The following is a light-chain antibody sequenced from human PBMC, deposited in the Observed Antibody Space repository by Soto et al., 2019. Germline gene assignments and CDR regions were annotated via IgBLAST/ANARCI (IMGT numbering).Light chain of an antibody. J-gene: IGLJ1*01. Sequence: QSALTQPASVSGSPGQSITISCSGTNSDVGGYNYVSWYQQHPGKAPKLMIYDVSCRPSGISNRFSGSKSDNTASLTISGLQAEDEADYYCSSYTTSSLYVFGTGTKVTVL. CDR1: NSDVGGYNY. V-gene: IGLV2-14*01. CDR3: SSYTTSSLYV. CDR2: DVS.